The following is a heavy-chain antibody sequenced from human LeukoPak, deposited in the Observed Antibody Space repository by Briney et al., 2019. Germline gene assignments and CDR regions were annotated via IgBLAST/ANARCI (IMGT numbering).Heavy chain of an antibody. D-gene: IGHD2-2*01. CDR2: IYHSGST. CDR1: GGSISSGGYS. J-gene: IGHJ5*02. V-gene: IGHV4-30-2*01. CDR3: ARVPRRGAAASNWFDP. Sequence: SETLSLTCAVSGGSISSGGYSWSWIRQPPGKGLEWIGYIYHSGSTYYNPSLKSRVTISVDRSKNQFSLKLSSVTAADTAVYYCARVPRRGAAASNWFDPWGQGTLVTVSS.